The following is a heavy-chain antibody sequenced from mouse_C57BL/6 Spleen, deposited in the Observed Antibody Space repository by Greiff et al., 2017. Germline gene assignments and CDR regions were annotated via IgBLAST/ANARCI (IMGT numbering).Heavy chain of an antibody. V-gene: IGHV1-50*01. CDR2: IDPSDSYT. D-gene: IGHD2-3*01. J-gene: IGHJ4*01. CDR3: ASRWLPRDYYAMDY. Sequence: QVQLQQSGAELVKPGASVKLSCKASGYTFTSYWMQWVKQRPGQGLEWIGEIDPSDSYTNYNQKFTGKATLTVDTSSSTAYMQLSSLTSEDSAVYYCASRWLPRDYYAMDYWGQGTSVTVSS. CDR1: GYTFTSYW.